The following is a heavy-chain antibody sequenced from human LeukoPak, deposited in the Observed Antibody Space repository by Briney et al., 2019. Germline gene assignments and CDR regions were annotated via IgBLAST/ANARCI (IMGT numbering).Heavy chain of an antibody. J-gene: IGHJ4*02. CDR3: ARSGLSRFGF. CDR2: IYYSGST. Sequence: SETLSLTCTVSGGSISTYYWSWIRQPPGKGLEWIGYIYYSGSTNYNPSLKSRVTISLDTSKNQFSLKLSSVTAADTAVYYCARSGLSRFGFWGQGTLVTVSS. D-gene: IGHD2/OR15-2a*01. CDR1: GGSISTYY. V-gene: IGHV4-59*01.